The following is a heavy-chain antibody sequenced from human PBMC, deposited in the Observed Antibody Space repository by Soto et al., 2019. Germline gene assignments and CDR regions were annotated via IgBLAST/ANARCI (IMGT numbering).Heavy chain of an antibody. V-gene: IGHV4-31*11. J-gene: IGHJ5*02. CDR3: VRGGIAGHWFDP. CDR1: GCSISSGGFY. D-gene: IGHD2-15*01. Sequence: PSETLSLTCAFSGCSISSGGFYYSWIRQPPGKGLEWLGYIFHSGSTLYNPSLRGRLTLSADTSRNQLSLYLTSVTAADTAVYYCVRGGIAGHWFDPWGQGILVTVSS. CDR2: IFHSGST.